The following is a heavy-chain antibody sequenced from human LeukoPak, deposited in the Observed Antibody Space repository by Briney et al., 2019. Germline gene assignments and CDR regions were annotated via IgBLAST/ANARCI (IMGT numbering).Heavy chain of an antibody. Sequence: SETLSLMCSVYGGSFSDYFWSWIRQSPGKGLEWIGEIDDGGNTNYNPSLVSRVIVAMEKSKKQFSLVMRSVTAADTAVYYCARFSRITWGDWGDAFDVWGQGATVIVSS. J-gene: IGHJ3*01. D-gene: IGHD2-21*02. CDR3: ARFSRITWGDWGDAFDV. CDR1: GGSFSDYF. CDR2: IDDGGNT. V-gene: IGHV4-34*01.